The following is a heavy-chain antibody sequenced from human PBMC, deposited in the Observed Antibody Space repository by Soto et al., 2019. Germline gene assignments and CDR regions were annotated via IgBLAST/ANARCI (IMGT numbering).Heavy chain of an antibody. D-gene: IGHD3-10*01. Sequence: QVQLQESGPGLVKPSETLSLTCTVSGGSVSSGSYYWSWIRQPPGKGLEWIGYIYYSGSTNYNPSLKSRVTISVDTSKNQFSLKLSSVTAADTAVYYCARRGGQIPIDDWGQGTLVTVSS. CDR1: GGSVSSGSYY. J-gene: IGHJ4*02. CDR3: ARRGGQIPIDD. CDR2: IYYSGST. V-gene: IGHV4-61*01.